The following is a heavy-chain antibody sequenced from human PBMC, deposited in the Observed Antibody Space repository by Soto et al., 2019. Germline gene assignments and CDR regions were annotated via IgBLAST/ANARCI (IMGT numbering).Heavy chain of an antibody. V-gene: IGHV1-58*01. D-gene: IGHD5-12*01. Sequence: GASVKVSCKASGFTSTSSAVQWVRQARGQRLEWIGWIVVGSGNTNYAQKFQERVTITRDMSTSTAYMELSSLRSEDTAVYYCAAEDVDIAAYYYYGMDVWGQGTTVTVSS. CDR3: AAEDVDIAAYYYYGMDV. J-gene: IGHJ6*02. CDR2: IVVGSGNT. CDR1: GFTSTSSA.